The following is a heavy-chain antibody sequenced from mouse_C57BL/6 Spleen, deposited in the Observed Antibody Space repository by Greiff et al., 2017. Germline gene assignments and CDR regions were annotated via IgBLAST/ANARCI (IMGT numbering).Heavy chain of an antibody. D-gene: IGHD1-1*01. V-gene: IGHV1-47*01. J-gene: IGHJ1*03. CDR1: GYTFTTYP. CDR3: AICTTVVEDWYFDV. Sequence: QVQLKESGAELVKPGASVKMSCKASGYTFTTYPIEWMKQNHGKSLEWIGNFHPYNDDTKYNEKFKGKATLTVEKSSSTVYLELSRLTSDDSAVYYCAICTTVVEDWYFDVWGTGTTVTVSS. CDR2: FHPYNDDT.